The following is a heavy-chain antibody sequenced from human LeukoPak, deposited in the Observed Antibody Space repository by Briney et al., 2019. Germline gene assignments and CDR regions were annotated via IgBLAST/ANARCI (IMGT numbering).Heavy chain of an antibody. J-gene: IGHJ4*02. D-gene: IGHD6-19*01. CDR2: ISSNGGST. CDR1: GFTFSSYA. V-gene: IGHV3-64*01. Sequence: PGGSLRLSCAASGFTFSSYAMHWARQAPGKGLEYVSAISSNGGSTYYANSVKGRFTISRDNSKNTLYLQMGSLRAEDMAVYYCARSYSSGWFGPIDYWGQGTLVTVSS. CDR3: ARSYSSGWFGPIDY.